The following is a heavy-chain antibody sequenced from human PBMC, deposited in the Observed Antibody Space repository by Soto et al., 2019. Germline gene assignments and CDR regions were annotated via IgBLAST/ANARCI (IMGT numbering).Heavy chain of an antibody. CDR2: VYYGGT. D-gene: IGHD4-4*01. CDR3: VSYRGAFYFDH. CDR1: GGSMSSNY. V-gene: IGHV4-59*01. Sequence: SETLSLTCTVSGGSMSSNYWSWIRQSPGKGLEWIGFVYYGGTNYNPSFESRVTMSVDTPKSQFSLELNSVTAADTAVYYCVSYRGAFYFDHWGQGALVTVSS. J-gene: IGHJ4*02.